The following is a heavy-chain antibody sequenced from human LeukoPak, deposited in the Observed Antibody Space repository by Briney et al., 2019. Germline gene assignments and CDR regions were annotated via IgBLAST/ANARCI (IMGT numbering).Heavy chain of an antibody. D-gene: IGHD4-17*01. CDR2: IIPIFGTA. CDR1: GGTFSSYA. V-gene: IGHV1-69*05. CDR3: ASGGGRWYGDYLYNWFDP. J-gene: IGHJ5*02. Sequence: GASVKVSCKASGGTFSSYAISWVRQAPGQGLEWMGGIIPIFGTANYAQKFQGRVTITTDESTSTAYMELSSLRSEDTAVYYCASGGGRWYGDYLYNWFDPWGQGTLVTVSS.